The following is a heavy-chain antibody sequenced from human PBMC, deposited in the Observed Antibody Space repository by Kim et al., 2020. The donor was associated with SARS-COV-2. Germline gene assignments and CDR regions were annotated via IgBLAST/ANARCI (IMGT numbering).Heavy chain of an antibody. D-gene: IGHD6-6*01. CDR1: GFTFSSYS. CDR3: ARDLPPEVAARLGFDY. Sequence: GGSLRLSCAASGFTFSSYSMNWVRQAPGKGLEWVSYISSSSSTIYYADSVKGRFTISRDNAKNSLYLQMNSLRAEDTAVYYCARDLPPEVAARLGFDYWGQGTLVTVSS. J-gene: IGHJ4*02. V-gene: IGHV3-48*04. CDR2: ISSSSSTI.